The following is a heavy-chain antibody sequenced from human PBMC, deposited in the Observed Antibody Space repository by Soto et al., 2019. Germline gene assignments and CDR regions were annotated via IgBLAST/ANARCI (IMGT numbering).Heavy chain of an antibody. J-gene: IGHJ3*02. Sequence: PGGSLRLSCAASGFTFSSYSMNWVRRAPGKGLEWVSSISSSSSYIYYADSVKGRFTISRDNAKNSLYLQMNSLRAEDTAVYYCARRFLEWSLDHIDAFDIWGQGTMVTVSS. CDR3: ARRFLEWSLDHIDAFDI. CDR2: ISSSSSYI. V-gene: IGHV3-21*01. D-gene: IGHD3-3*01. CDR1: GFTFSSYS.